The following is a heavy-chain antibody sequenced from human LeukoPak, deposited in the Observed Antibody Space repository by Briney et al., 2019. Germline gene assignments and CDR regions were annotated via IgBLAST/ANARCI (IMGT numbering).Heavy chain of an antibody. CDR3: AKERGYYDSSGYYRNWFDP. V-gene: IGHV3-23*01. CDR1: GFTFSSYA. D-gene: IGHD3-22*01. J-gene: IGHJ5*02. CDR2: ISGSGGST. Sequence: GGSLRLCCAASGFTFSSYAMSWVRQAPGKGLEWVSAISGSGGSTYYADSVKGRFTISRDNSKNTLYLQMNSLRAEDTAVYYCAKERGYYDSSGYYRNWFDPWGQGTLVTVSS.